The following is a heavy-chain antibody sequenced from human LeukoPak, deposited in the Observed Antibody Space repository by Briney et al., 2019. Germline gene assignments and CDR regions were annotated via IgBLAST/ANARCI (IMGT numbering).Heavy chain of an antibody. V-gene: IGHV4-59*01. J-gene: IGHJ4*02. Sequence: SETLSLTCTVSGDSISSYYWSWIRQPPGKGLEWIGYIYYSGSTNYNPSLKSRVTISVDTSKNQFSLNLSSVTAADTAVYYCARGTGLNFDYWGQGTLVTVSS. CDR1: GDSISSYY. CDR3: ARGTGLNFDY. CDR2: IYYSGST. D-gene: IGHD7-27*01.